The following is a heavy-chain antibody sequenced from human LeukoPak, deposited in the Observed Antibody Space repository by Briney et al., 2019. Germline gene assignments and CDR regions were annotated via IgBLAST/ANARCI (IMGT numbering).Heavy chain of an antibody. Sequence: GGSLRLSCAASGFTFSSYSMNWVRQAPGKGLEWVSSISSSSSYIYYADSVKGRFTISRDNAKNSLYLQMNSLRAEDTALYYCAKDSSGWFNYFDYWGQGTLVTVSS. CDR2: ISSSSSYI. V-gene: IGHV3-21*04. J-gene: IGHJ4*02. CDR3: AKDSSGWFNYFDY. CDR1: GFTFSSYS. D-gene: IGHD6-19*01.